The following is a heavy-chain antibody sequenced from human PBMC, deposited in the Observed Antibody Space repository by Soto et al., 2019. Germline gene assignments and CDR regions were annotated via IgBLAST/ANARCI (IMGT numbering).Heavy chain of an antibody. CDR2: INHSGST. V-gene: IGHV4-34*01. CDR1: GGSFSGYY. J-gene: IGHJ5*02. Sequence: SDTLSLTCAVYGGSFSGYYWSWIRQPPGKGLEWIGEINHSGSTNYNPSLESRVTISVDTSKNQFSLKLSSVTAADTAVYYCARSGMTTRRTWFDPWGQGTLVTVSS. D-gene: IGHD4-4*01. CDR3: ARSGMTTRRTWFDP.